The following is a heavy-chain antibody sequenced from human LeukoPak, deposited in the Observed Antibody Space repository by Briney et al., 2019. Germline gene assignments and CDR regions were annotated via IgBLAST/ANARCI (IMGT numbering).Heavy chain of an antibody. CDR3: ARDRGELTGY. J-gene: IGHJ4*02. Sequence: SETLSLTCAVSGASVSGSNYYWGWIRQPPGKGLEWIGNIYSSGSTYYNASLKSRVTISVDKSKNQFSLKLSSVTAADTAVYYCARDRGELTGYWGQGTLVTVSS. D-gene: IGHD1-26*01. V-gene: IGHV4-39*07. CDR1: GASVSGSNYY. CDR2: IYSSGST.